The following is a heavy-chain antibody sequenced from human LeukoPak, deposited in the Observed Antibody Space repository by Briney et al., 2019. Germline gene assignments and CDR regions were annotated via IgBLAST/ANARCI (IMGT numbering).Heavy chain of an antibody. CDR1: GGSISSGGYS. D-gene: IGHD6-13*01. Sequence: SETLSLTCAVSGGSISSGGYSWSWIRQPPGKGLEWIGYIYHSGSTYYNPSLKSRVTISVDRSKNQFSLKLSSVTAADTAVYYCARRIAEYLDYWGQGTLVTVSS. CDR2: IYHSGST. V-gene: IGHV4-30-2*01. CDR3: ARRIAEYLDY. J-gene: IGHJ4*02.